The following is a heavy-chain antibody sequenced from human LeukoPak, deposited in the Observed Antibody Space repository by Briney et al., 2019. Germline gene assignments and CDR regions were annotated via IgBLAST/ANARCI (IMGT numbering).Heavy chain of an antibody. CDR2: ISGSGGST. Sequence: GGSLRLSCAASGFTFSTYAMSWVRQAPGKGLEWVSAISGSGGSTYYADSVKGRFTVSRDNSKNTLYLQMNSLRAEDTSIYFCAKALEQETVIALDSWGQGTLVTVSS. CDR1: GFTFSTYA. V-gene: IGHV3-23*01. D-gene: IGHD6-13*01. J-gene: IGHJ4*02. CDR3: AKALEQETVIALDS.